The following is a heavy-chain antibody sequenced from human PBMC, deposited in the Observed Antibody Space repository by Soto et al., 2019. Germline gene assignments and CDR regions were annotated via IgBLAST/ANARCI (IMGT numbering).Heavy chain of an antibody. CDR2: ISGSGGST. CDR3: AKDRSRMTVVDIEY. CDR1: GFTFSRYA. V-gene: IGHV3-23*01. J-gene: IGHJ4*02. Sequence: PGGSLRLSCQASGFTFSRYAMSWVRQAPGKGLEWVSSISGSGGSTYYADSVKGRFTISRDNSKNTLYLQMNSLRAEDTAVYYCAKDRSRMTVVDIEYWGQGTLVTVSS. D-gene: IGHD3-22*01.